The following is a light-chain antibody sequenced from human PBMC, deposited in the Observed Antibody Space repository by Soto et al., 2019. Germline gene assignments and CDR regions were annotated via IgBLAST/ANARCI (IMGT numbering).Light chain of an antibody. J-gene: IGLJ2*01. CDR2: SNK. CDR1: YSNIGSNT. V-gene: IGLV1-44*01. CDR3: AAWDDSLSGPV. Sequence: QAVVTQPPSASGTPGQRVTISCSGSYSNIGSNTVNWYQQLPGKAPKLLIYSNKERPSGVPDRFSGSRSGTSASLAISGLQSEDEAEYYCAAWDDSLSGPVFGGGTQLTVL.